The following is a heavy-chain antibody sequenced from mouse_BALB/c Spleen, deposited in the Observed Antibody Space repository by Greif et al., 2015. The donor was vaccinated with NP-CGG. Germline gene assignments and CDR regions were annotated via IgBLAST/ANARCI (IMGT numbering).Heavy chain of an antibody. J-gene: IGHJ3*01. Sequence: VQLQQSGAELVKPGASVKLSCTASGFNIKDTYMHWVKQRPEQGLEWIGRIDPANGNTKYDPKFQGKATITADTSSNPAYLQLSSLTSEDTAVYYCARSGGWLLPFAYWGQGTLVTVSA. D-gene: IGHD2-3*01. V-gene: IGHV14-3*02. CDR1: GFNIKDTY. CDR3: ARSGGWLLPFAY. CDR2: IDPANGNT.